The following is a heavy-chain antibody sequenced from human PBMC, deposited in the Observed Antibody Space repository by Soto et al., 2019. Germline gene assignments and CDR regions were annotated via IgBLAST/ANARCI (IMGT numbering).Heavy chain of an antibody. CDR3: ARGNSSRFTVYYYGMDV. CDR1: GGSISSGGYY. J-gene: IGHJ6*02. CDR2: IYYSGST. D-gene: IGHD5-18*01. Sequence: QVQLQESGPGLVKPSQTLSLTCTVSGGSISSGGYYWSWIRQHPGKGLEWIGYIYYSGSTYYNPSRKSRVTISVDPSKNQFSLKLSSVTAADTAVYYCARGNSSRFTVYYYGMDVWGQGTTVTVSS. V-gene: IGHV4-31*03.